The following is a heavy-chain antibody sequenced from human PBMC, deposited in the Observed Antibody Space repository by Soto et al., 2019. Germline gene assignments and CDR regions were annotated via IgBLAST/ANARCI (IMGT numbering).Heavy chain of an antibody. CDR1: GVTFISHW. CDR3: VRGIYRKFGMDV. D-gene: IGHD3-16*02. CDR2: IDVGGSNR. V-gene: IGHV3-74*01. Sequence: EVQLVESGGGLVQPGGSLRLSCAASGVTFISHWIHWVRQTPGKGLVWVSRIDVGGSNRNYADSVKGRFTISRDNAKNTVYLQMNSLRADDTAVYYCVRGIYRKFGMDVWGQGTTV. J-gene: IGHJ6*02.